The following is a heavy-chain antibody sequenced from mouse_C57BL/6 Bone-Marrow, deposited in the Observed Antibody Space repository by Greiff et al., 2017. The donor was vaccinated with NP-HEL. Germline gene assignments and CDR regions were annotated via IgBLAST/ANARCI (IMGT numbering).Heavy chain of an antibody. CDR3: ARFPYGSSYWYFDV. CDR2: ISYSGST. V-gene: IGHV3-8*01. J-gene: IGHJ1*03. Sequence: EVMLVESGPGLAKPSQTLSLTCSVTGYSITSDYWNWIRKFPGNKLEYMGYISYSGSTYYNPSLKSRISITRDISKNQYYLQLNSVTTEDTATYYCARFPYGSSYWYFDVWGTGTTVTVSS. CDR1: GYSITSDY. D-gene: IGHD1-1*01.